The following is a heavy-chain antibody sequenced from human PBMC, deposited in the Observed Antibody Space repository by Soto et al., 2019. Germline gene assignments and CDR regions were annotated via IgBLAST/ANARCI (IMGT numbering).Heavy chain of an antibody. J-gene: IGHJ4*02. CDR2: INGDGSQK. V-gene: IGHV3-7*03. CDR3: VGGPGWKFAY. CDR1: GFTLSTFW. Sequence: GGSLRLSCAASGFTLSTFWMTWVRQSPGKGLEWVANINGDGSQKYYVGSVKGRFTISRDDTENSLYLQMNSLRADDTAVYYCVGGPGWKFAYWGQGTLVTVSS. D-gene: IGHD3-16*01.